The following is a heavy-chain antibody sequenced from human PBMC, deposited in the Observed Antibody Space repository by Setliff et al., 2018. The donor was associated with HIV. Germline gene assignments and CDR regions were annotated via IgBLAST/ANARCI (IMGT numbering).Heavy chain of an antibody. CDR2: INPNIGST. V-gene: IGHV1-2*06. CDR1: GYTFTGYY. D-gene: IGHD3-9*01. CDR3: ARDYRTTDILSSGYMDV. Sequence: GASVKVSCKASGYTFTGYYIHWVRQAPGQGLQWMGRINPNIGSTNYAQNFQGRATMTRDTSVNTAFMDLSNLRSDDTAVYYCARDYRTTDILSSGYMDVWGKGTTVTVSS. J-gene: IGHJ6*03.